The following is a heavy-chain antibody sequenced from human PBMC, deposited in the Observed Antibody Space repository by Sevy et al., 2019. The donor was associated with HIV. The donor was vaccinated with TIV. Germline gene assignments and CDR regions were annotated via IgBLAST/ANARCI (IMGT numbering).Heavy chain of an antibody. Sequence: GGSLRLSCADSEFTFSSYAMHWARQAPGKGLEWVAIISYDGSNKYYADSVKGRFTISRDNSKNTLYLQMNSLRAEDTAVYYCARGVGAGSGWYYFDYWGQGTLVTVSS. CDR1: EFTFSSYA. CDR2: ISYDGSNK. CDR3: ARGVGAGSGWYYFDY. V-gene: IGHV3-30-3*01. D-gene: IGHD6-19*01. J-gene: IGHJ4*02.